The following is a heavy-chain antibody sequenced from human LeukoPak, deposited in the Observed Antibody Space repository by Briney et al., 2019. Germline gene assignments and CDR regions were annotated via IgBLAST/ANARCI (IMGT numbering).Heavy chain of an antibody. CDR1: GGIFNGYY. V-gene: IGHV4-34*01. CDR3: ARGRFGNPLQLQPRRPFDM. D-gene: IGHD1-1*01. Sequence: SETLSLTCAVYGGIFNGYYWSWIRQPPGKGLEWIGEINRSGTTNYNPTLKSRVTISVDTSKSQVSLKLTSMTAADTAVFYCARGRFGNPLQLQPRRPFDMWGQGTVVTISS. CDR2: INRSGTT. J-gene: IGHJ3*02.